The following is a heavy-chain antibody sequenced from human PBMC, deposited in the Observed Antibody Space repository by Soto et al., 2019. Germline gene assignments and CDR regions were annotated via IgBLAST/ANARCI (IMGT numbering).Heavy chain of an antibody. Sequence: QVQLVESGGGVVQPGRSLRLSCAASGFTFSSYGMHWVRQAPGKGLEWVAVISYDGSNKYYADSVKGRFTISRDNCKNTLYLQMNSLRAEDTAVYYCAKDGYSSGWSFDYWGQGTLVTVSS. V-gene: IGHV3-30*18. J-gene: IGHJ4*02. D-gene: IGHD6-19*01. CDR2: ISYDGSNK. CDR3: AKDGYSSGWSFDY. CDR1: GFTFSSYG.